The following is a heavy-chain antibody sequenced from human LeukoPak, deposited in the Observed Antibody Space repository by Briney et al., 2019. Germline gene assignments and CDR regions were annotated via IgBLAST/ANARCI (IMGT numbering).Heavy chain of an antibody. Sequence: GGSLRLSCAASGFTFSSYAMHWVRQAPGKGLEWVAVISYDGSNKYYADSVKGRFTISRDNSKNTLYLQMNSLRAENTAVYYCARSSYYYYYIDVWGKGTTVTVSS. J-gene: IGHJ6*03. CDR2: ISYDGSNK. V-gene: IGHV3-30*01. CDR1: GFTFSSYA. CDR3: ARSSYYYYYIDV.